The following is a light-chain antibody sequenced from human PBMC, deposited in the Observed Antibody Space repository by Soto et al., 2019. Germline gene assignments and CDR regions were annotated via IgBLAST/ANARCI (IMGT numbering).Light chain of an antibody. CDR2: GAS. Sequence: PGERATLSCRASQSVSSSYLAWYQQKPGQAPRLLIYGASSRATGIPDRFSGSGSGTDFTLTISRLEPEDVVVYYCQQYGSSFPTFGQGTKVDIK. V-gene: IGKV3-20*01. CDR1: QSVSSSY. CDR3: QQYGSSFPT. J-gene: IGKJ1*01.